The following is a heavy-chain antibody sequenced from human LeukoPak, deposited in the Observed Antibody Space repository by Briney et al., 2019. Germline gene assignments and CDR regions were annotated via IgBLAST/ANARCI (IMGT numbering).Heavy chain of an antibody. J-gene: IGHJ4*02. V-gene: IGHV4-30-2*01. D-gene: IGHD6-13*01. Sequence: SETLSLTCTVSSVSISTAGYYWTWIRQPPAKGLEWIGYIYPNGNTYYNPSLESRVTISLDRSKNQFSLNLTSVIAADTAVYYCARGLESSRWYVYDYWGQGTLVTVSS. CDR3: ARGLESSRWYVYDY. CDR1: SVSISTAGYY. CDR2: IYPNGNT.